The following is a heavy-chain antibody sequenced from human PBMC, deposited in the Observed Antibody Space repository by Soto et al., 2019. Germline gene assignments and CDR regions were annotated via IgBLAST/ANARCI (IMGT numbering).Heavy chain of an antibody. Sequence: QLQLQESGPGLVKPSETLSLTCTVSGGSVNTYYWGWIRQPPGKGLEWIASIYYSGSTYYNPSLKNRVIISVDTSKNQFSLKLNSVTAADTAVYYCARRRGVGGSWFFDYWGQGTLVTVSS. J-gene: IGHJ4*02. D-gene: IGHD6-13*01. CDR3: ARRRGVGGSWFFDY. V-gene: IGHV4-39*01. CDR2: IYYSGST. CDR1: GGSVNTYY.